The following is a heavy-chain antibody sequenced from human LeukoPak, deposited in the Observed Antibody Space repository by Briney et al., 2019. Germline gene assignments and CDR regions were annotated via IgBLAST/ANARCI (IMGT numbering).Heavy chain of an antibody. CDR1: GYTFTDYA. D-gene: IGHD6-13*01. CDR2: INTGNGNT. CDR3: ATPRSSWNPDDAFDI. V-gene: IGHV1-3*04. J-gene: IGHJ3*02. Sequence: ASVKVSCKASGYTFTDYAIHWVRQAPGQRLEWMGWINTGNGNTRYPQKFQDRVTIARDTSASTAYMELSSLRSEDTAVYYCATPRSSWNPDDAFDIWGQGTMVTVSS.